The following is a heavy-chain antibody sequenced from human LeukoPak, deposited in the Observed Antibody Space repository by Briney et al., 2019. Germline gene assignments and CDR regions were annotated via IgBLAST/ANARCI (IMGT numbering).Heavy chain of an antibody. D-gene: IGHD4-17*01. Sequence: PGRSLRLSCAASGFTFSSYAMSWVRQAPGKGLEWVSAISGSGGSTYYADSVKGRFTISRDNSKNTLYLQMNSLRAEDTAVYYCAKVFRNYGDYFDYWGQGTLVTVSS. V-gene: IGHV3-23*01. CDR2: ISGSGGST. CDR1: GFTFSSYA. CDR3: AKVFRNYGDYFDY. J-gene: IGHJ4*02.